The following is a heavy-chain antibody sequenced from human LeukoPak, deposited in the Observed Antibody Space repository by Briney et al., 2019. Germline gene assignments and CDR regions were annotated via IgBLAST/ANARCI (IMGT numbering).Heavy chain of an antibody. J-gene: IGHJ4*02. CDR1: GFTFSSYA. D-gene: IGHD5-18*01. CDR2: ISGSGGST. CDR3: AKGPLQLWLRYFDY. V-gene: IGHV3-23*01. Sequence: GGSLRLSCAASGFTFSSYAMSWVRQASGKGLEWVSAISGSGGSTYYADSVKGRFTISRDNSKNTLYLQMNSLRAEDTAVYYCAKGPLQLWLRYFDYWGQGTLVTVSS.